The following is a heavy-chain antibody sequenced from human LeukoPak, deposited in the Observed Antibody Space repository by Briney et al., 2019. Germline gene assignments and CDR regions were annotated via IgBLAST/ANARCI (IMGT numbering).Heavy chain of an antibody. CDR2: INSDGSST. CDR3: ARERSIAAAGVLLGGGMDV. V-gene: IGHV3-74*01. CDR1: GFTFSSYW. J-gene: IGHJ6*02. Sequence: PGGSLRLSCAASGFTFSSYWMHWVRQAPGKGLVWVSRINSDGSSTSYADSVKGRFTISRDNAKNTLYLQMNSLRAEDTAVCYCARERSIAAAGVLLGGGMDVWGQGTTVTVSS. D-gene: IGHD6-13*01.